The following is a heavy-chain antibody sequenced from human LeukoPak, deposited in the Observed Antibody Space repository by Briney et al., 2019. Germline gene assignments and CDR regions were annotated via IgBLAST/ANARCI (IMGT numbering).Heavy chain of an antibody. CDR3: ARGSSSGWFNFDY. CDR2: INPNSGGT. V-gene: IGHV1-2*02. Sequence: GASVKVSCKASGHTFTGLFLNWVRQAPGQGLEWMGWINPNSGGTNYAQNFQGRVTMTRDTSISTAYMELSRLRSDDTAVYYCARGSSSGWFNFDYWGQGTLVTVSS. J-gene: IGHJ4*02. CDR1: GHTFTGLF. D-gene: IGHD6-19*01.